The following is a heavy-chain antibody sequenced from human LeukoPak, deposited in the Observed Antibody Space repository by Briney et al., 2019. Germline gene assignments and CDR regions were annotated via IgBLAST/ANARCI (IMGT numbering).Heavy chain of an antibody. CDR3: AKTHLLLWFGELLGGYFDY. D-gene: IGHD3-10*01. V-gene: IGHV3-23*01. Sequence: GGSLRLPCAASGFTFSSYAMSWVRQAPGKGLEWVSAISGSGGSTYYADSVKGRFTISRDNSKNTLYLQMNSLRAEDTAVYYCAKTHLLLWFGELLGGYFDYWGQGTLVTVSS. J-gene: IGHJ4*02. CDR1: GFTFSSYA. CDR2: ISGSGGST.